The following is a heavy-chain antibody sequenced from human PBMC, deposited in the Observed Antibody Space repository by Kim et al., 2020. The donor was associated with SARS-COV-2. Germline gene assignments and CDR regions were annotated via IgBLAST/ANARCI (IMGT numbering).Heavy chain of an antibody. CDR2: IWYDGSNK. D-gene: IGHD3-10*01. V-gene: IGHV3-33*01. J-gene: IGHJ6*02. CDR1: GFTFSSYG. CDR3: ARAGAQSTRYYYGSGSYYNLPYYYYGMDV. Sequence: GGSLRLSCAASGFTFSSYGMHWVRQAPGKGLEWVAVIWYDGSNKYYADSVKGRFTISRDNSKNTLYLQMNSLRAEDTAVYYCARAGAQSTRYYYGSGSYYNLPYYYYGMDVWGQGTTVTVSS.